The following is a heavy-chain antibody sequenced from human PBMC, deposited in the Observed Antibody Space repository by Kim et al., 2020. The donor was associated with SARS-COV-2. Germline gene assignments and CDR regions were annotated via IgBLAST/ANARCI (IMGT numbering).Heavy chain of an antibody. J-gene: IGHJ6*02. CDR1: GFTFSSYA. V-gene: IGHV3-30-3*01. CDR3: AREIEDYYYYYGMDV. Sequence: GGSLRLSCAASGFTFSSYAMHWVRQAPGKGLEWVAVISYDGSNKYYADSVKGRFTISRDNSKNTLYLQMNSLRAEDTAVYYCAREIEDYYYYYGMDVWGQGTTVTVSS. CDR2: ISYDGSNK.